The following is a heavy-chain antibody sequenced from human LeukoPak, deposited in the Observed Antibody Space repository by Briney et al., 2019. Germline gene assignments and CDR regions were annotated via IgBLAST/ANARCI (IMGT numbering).Heavy chain of an antibody. V-gene: IGHV3-7*01. D-gene: IGHD3-10*01. CDR3: ASYRGFGRHDAFDI. CDR1: EFSVGSNY. J-gene: IGHJ3*02. Sequence: QPGGSLRLSCAASEFSVGSNYMTWVRQAPGKGVEREANIKQDGSEKYYVDSVKGRFTISRDNAKNSLYLQMNSLRAEDTAVYYCASYRGFGRHDAFDIWGQGTMVTVSS. CDR2: IKQDGSEK.